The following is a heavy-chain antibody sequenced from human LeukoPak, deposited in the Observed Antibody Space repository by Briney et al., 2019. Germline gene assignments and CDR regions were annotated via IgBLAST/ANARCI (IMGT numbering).Heavy chain of an antibody. D-gene: IGHD3-10*01. J-gene: IGHJ5*02. CDR1: GFTFSTYA. CDR2: ISGSGGST. V-gene: IGHV3-23*01. CDR3: AKDVVRGDYNWFDP. Sequence: PGGSLRLSCAASGFTFSTYAMSWVRQAPGKGLEWVSAISGSGGSTYYADSVKGRFSISRDNSKNTLYLQMNSLRAEDTAVYYCAKDVVRGDYNWFDPWGQGTLVTVSS.